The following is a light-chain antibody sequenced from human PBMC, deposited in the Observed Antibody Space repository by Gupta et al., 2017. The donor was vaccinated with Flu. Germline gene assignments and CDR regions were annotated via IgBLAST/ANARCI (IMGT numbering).Light chain of an antibody. J-gene: IGKJ4*01. V-gene: IGKV3-20*01. Sequence: EVVFTQSPGFLSLSPGERVTLSCRASQSVSGTSLAWYQQKPGQSPSLLIYDASIRAAGTPNRFSGSGSGTDFTLIIDRLEPEDFAVYYCQQYGSPSLTFGGGTKVEIK. CDR1: QSVSGTS. CDR2: DAS. CDR3: QQYGSPSLT.